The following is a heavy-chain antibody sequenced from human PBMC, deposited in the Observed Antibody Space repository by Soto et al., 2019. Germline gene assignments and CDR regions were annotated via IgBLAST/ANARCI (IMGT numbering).Heavy chain of an antibody. CDR1: GSTSSSYA. D-gene: IGHD6-19*01. CDR3: APPGPAVAGTFDH. V-gene: IGHV3-23*01. CDR2: ISGSGGST. J-gene: IGHJ4*02. Sequence: EVQLLESGGGLVQPGGSLRLSCAASGSTSSSYAMSWIRQAPGKGLEWVSTISGSGGSTYYADSVKGRFTISRDNSKNTLYLQMNSLRAEDTAVYYCAPPGPAVAGTFDHWGQGTLVTVSS.